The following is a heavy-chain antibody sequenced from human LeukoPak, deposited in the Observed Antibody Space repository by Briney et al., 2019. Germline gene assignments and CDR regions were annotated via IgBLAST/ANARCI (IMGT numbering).Heavy chain of an antibody. CDR3: ARDRPGDSSLDY. CDR1: GGSISSYY. V-gene: IGHV4-39*07. Sequence: SETLSLTCTVSGGSISSYYWGWIRQPPGKGLEWIGSIYYSGSTYYNPSLKSRVTISVDTSKNQFSLKLTSVTAADTAVYYCARDRPGDSSLDYWGQGTLVTVSS. CDR2: IYYSGST. D-gene: IGHD6-13*01. J-gene: IGHJ4*02.